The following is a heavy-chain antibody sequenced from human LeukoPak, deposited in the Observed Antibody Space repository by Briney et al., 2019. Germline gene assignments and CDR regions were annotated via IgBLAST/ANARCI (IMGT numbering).Heavy chain of an antibody. J-gene: IGHJ4*02. CDR2: ISGSGGST. CDR3: AEVGTQQLAKKYYFDY. V-gene: IGHV3-23*01. Sequence: GGSLTLSCAASGFTFSSYAMSWVRQAPGKGLEWVSAISGSGGSTYYADSVKGRFTISRDNSKNTLYLQMNSLRAEDTAVYYCAEVGTQQLAKKYYFDYWGQGTLVTVSS. CDR1: GFTFSSYA. D-gene: IGHD6-13*01.